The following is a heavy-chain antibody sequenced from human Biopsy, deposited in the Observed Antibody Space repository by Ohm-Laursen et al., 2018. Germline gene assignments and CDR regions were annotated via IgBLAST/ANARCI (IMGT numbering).Heavy chain of an antibody. V-gene: IGHV4-34*08. J-gene: IGHJ4*02. CDR2: INQAGTI. CDR3: GNEVHGRDY. CDR1: GKTFSDYQ. D-gene: IGHD2-15*01. Sequence: SDTLSLTCAVFGKTFSDYQWSWIRQPPGKGLKWIGQINQAGTINYNPSLKRRVSISADASKYEFSLRLTSVTAADTAVYLCGNEVHGRDYWGLGAQVTVSS.